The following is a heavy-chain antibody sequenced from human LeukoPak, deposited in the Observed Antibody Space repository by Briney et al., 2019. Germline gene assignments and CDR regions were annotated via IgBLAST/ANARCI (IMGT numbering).Heavy chain of an antibody. Sequence: ASVKVSCKASGYTFTSYDISWVRQAPGQGLEWMGWISTYNGNTNYAQKLQGRVTMTTDTSTSTAYMELRRLRSDDTAVYHCARDLGRYCSGGRCHYYSYYMDVWGKGTTVTVSS. CDR1: GYTFTSYD. CDR3: ARDLGRYCSGGRCHYYSYYMDV. D-gene: IGHD2-15*01. J-gene: IGHJ6*03. CDR2: ISTYNGNT. V-gene: IGHV1-18*01.